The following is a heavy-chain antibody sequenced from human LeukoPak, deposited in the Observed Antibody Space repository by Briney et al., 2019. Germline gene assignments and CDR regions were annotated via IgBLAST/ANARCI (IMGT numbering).Heavy chain of an antibody. J-gene: IGHJ3*02. Sequence: GGTLRLSCAASGFTFSSFGVSWVRQAPGKGLEWVSAISSTGGTAYYADSVKGRFTISRDSAKNTLYLQMNSLRAEDTAVYYCARDMSYGFDMWGQGTMVTVSS. CDR2: ISSTGGTA. CDR3: ARDMSYGFDM. D-gene: IGHD3-10*02. CDR1: GFTFSSFG. V-gene: IGHV3-23*01.